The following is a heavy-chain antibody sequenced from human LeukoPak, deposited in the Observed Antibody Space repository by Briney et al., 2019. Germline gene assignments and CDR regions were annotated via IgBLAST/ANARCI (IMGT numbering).Heavy chain of an antibody. CDR3: ARDRLPNYDSSGNDAFDI. D-gene: IGHD3-22*01. CDR1: GYTFTSYY. CDR2: INPSGGST. Sequence: ASVKVSCKASGYTFTSYYMHWVRQAPGQGLEWMGIINPSGGSTSYAQKFQGRVTMTRDMSTSTVYMELSSLRSEDTAVYYCARDRLPNYDSSGNDAFDIWGQGTMVTVSS. J-gene: IGHJ3*02. V-gene: IGHV1-46*01.